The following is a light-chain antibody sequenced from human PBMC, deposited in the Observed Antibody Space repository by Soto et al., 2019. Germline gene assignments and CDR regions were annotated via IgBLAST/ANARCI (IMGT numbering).Light chain of an antibody. CDR1: SSDVGGYNY. V-gene: IGLV2-14*01. J-gene: IGLJ2*01. CDR2: EVS. CDR3: SSYTSRSTL. Sequence: QSALTQPASVSGSPGQSITISCTGTSSDVGGYNYVSWYQQHPGKAPKLMISEVSNRPSGVSNRFSGSKSGNTASLTISGLQAEDEADYYCSSYTSRSTLFGGGTKVTVL.